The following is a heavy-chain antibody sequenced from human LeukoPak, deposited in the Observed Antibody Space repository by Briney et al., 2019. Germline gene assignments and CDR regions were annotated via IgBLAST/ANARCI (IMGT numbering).Heavy chain of an antibody. V-gene: IGHV4-59*08. CDR2: ILYSGTT. D-gene: IGHD3-3*01. J-gene: IGHJ6*03. CDR3: ARVTQDRVTIFGVVTDPYYYYYMDV. CDR1: GGSISNYY. Sequence: PSETLSLTCTVSGGSISNYYWNWIRKPPGKGLEWIGHILYSGTTHHNPSLTSRVTISVDTSKNQFSLKLSSVTAADTAVYYCARVTQDRVTIFGVVTDPYYYYYMDVWGKGTTVTVSS.